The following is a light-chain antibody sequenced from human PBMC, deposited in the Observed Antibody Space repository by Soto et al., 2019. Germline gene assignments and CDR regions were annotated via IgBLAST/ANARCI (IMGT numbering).Light chain of an antibody. CDR1: QSVSSN. J-gene: IGKJ2*01. CDR2: GAS. CDR3: QQYNDWPRA. V-gene: IGKV3-15*01. Sequence: EIVMTQSPATLSVSPGEGATLSCRASQSVSSNLAWYQQKPGKAPRLLIYGASTRAAGIPARFSGSGSGTEFTLTISGLQSEAFAVYYCQQYNDWPRAFGQGTKLESK.